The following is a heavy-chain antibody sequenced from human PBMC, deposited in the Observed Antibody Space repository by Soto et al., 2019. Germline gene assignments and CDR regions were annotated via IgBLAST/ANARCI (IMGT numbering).Heavy chain of an antibody. J-gene: IGHJ6*02. CDR2: ISPSSGHI. CDR3: SGCSGGACHKNYGMDV. D-gene: IGHD2-15*01. Sequence: EVHLVESGGGLVKPGGYLRVSCAVSGVTFNSCTMNWVRQAPGKGLEWVSSISPSSGHIYYADSVKGRFTISRDNAKNSLFLQMNSLRGEDTAVYYCSGCSGGACHKNYGMDVWGQGTTVTVSS. CDR1: GVTFNSCT. V-gene: IGHV3-21*06.